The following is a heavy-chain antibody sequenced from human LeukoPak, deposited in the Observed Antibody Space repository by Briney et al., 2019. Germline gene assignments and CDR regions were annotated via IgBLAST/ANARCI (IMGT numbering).Heavy chain of an antibody. D-gene: IGHD3-22*01. CDR3: ARDPPYYYDSSGLPGY. J-gene: IGHJ4*02. CDR2: IYSGGST. Sequence: GGSLRLSCAASGFTVSSNYMSWVRQAPGKGLEWVSVIYSGGSTYYADSVKGRFTISRDNSKNTLYLQMNSLRAEDTAVYYCARDPPYYYDSSGLPGYWGQGTLVTVSS. V-gene: IGHV3-53*01. CDR1: GFTVSSNY.